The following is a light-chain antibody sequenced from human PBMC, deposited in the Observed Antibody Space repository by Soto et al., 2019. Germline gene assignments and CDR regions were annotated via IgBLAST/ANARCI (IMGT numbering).Light chain of an antibody. CDR3: QQLTSYPRST. CDR1: QGISNY. CDR2: AAS. Sequence: DIPLTPPPSFPSASVGDKVTITFRASQGISNYLAWYQQRPGKAPKLMIYAASTLQTGVPSRFSGSGSGTEFTLTISSLQPEDFAAYHCQQLTSYPRSTFGQGTRLEIK. J-gene: IGKJ5*01. V-gene: IGKV1-9*01.